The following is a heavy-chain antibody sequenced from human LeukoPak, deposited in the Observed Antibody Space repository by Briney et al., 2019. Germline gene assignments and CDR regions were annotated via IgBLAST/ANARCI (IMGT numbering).Heavy chain of an antibody. V-gene: IGHV3-30-3*01. CDR1: GFTFSSYA. J-gene: IGHJ4*02. CDR2: ISYDGSNK. D-gene: IGHD4-17*01. CDR3: ASSTTVVTPLDY. Sequence: GGSQRPSCAASGFTFSSYAMHWVRQAPGKGLEWVAVISYDGSNKYYADSVKGRFTISRDNSKNTLYLQMNSLRAEDTAVYYCASSTTVVTPLDYWGQGTLVTVSS.